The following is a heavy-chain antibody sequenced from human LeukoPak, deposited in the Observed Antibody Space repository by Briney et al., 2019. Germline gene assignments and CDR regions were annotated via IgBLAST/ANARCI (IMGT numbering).Heavy chain of an antibody. V-gene: IGHV4-59*01. CDR2: ISHSGYT. D-gene: IGHD2-15*01. CDR1: GDSLSRYY. Sequence: PSETLSLTCTVSGDSLSRYYWTWIRQPPGKALEWIGYISHSGYTNYVPSLKSRVTISLDTSRNQFSLKLTSVTAADTAVYFCARSSVWSQFLDYWGHGTLVTVSS. J-gene: IGHJ4*01. CDR3: ARSSVWSQFLDY.